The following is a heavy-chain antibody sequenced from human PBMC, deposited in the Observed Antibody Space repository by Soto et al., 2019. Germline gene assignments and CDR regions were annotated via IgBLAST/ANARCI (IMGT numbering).Heavy chain of an antibody. Sequence: QVQLVQSGAEVQKPGSSVKVSCKASGGTFSSYTISWVRQAPGQGLEWMGRIIPILGIANYAQKFQGRVTITADKSTSTAYMELSSLRSEDTAVYYCARSSYYDIRGGAFDIWGQGTMVTVSS. J-gene: IGHJ3*02. CDR1: GGTFSSYT. CDR3: ARSSYYDIRGGAFDI. D-gene: IGHD3-3*01. CDR2: IIPILGIA. V-gene: IGHV1-69*02.